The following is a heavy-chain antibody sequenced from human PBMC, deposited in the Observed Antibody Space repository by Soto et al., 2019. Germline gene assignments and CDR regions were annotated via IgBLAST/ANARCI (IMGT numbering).Heavy chain of an antibody. D-gene: IGHD3-3*01. CDR2: MNPNSGNT. CDR3: ARDFGVVIPYYYYGMDV. Sequence: ASVKVSCKASGYTFTSYDINWVRQATGQGLEWMGWMNPNSGNTGYAQKFQGRVTMTRNTSISTAYMELSSLRSEDTAVYYCARDFGVVIPYYYYGMDVWGQGTTVPVSS. V-gene: IGHV1-8*01. CDR1: GYTFTSYD. J-gene: IGHJ6*02.